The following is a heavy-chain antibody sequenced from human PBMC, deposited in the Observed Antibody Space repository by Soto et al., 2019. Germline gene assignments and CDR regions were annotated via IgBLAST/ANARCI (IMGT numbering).Heavy chain of an antibody. V-gene: IGHV4-59*01. CDR3: ARDGSLLDWYTGDY. CDR2: IYYSGTV. D-gene: IGHD3-9*01. J-gene: IGHJ4*02. Sequence: HVQLQESRPGLVKPSETLSLTCTVSGASITPYYWCWIRQSPGQGLEWIGSIYYSGTVNYNPSLRSRITISVVSSKNQLSLKQSSVTAADKAVYYCARDGSLLDWYTGDYWGEGTLLTVSS. CDR1: GASITPYY.